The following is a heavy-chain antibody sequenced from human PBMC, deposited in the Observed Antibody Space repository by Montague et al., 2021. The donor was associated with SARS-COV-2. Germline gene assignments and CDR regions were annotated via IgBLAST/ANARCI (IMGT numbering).Heavy chain of an antibody. CDR2: IYYSGST. Sequence: SETLSLTCTVSGGSISSSSYYWGWIHQPPGKGLEWIGNIYYSGSTYYNPSLKSRVTISVDTSKNQFSLKLSSVTAADTAVYYCARRHAGYCSGGSCYWGAYFDYWGQGTLVTVSS. CDR3: ARRHAGYCSGGSCYWGAYFDY. CDR1: GGSISSSSYY. V-gene: IGHV4-39*01. J-gene: IGHJ4*02. D-gene: IGHD2-15*01.